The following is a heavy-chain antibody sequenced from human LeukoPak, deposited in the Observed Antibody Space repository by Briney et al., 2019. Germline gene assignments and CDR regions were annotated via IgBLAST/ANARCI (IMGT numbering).Heavy chain of an antibody. Sequence: VGSLRLSCAASGFTFSSYDMHWFRQGPGKGLEWVALIWYDGSNKYYADAVKGRFTISRDNSKNTLFLQMNSLRAEDTAVYYCARGGYCSGGYCYGLLYWGQGTLVTVSS. J-gene: IGHJ4*02. D-gene: IGHD2-15*01. CDR3: ARGGYCSGGYCYGLLY. V-gene: IGHV3-33*01. CDR1: GFTFSSYD. CDR2: IWYDGSNK.